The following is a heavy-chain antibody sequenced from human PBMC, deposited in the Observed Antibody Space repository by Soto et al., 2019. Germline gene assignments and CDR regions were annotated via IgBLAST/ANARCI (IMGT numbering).Heavy chain of an antibody. V-gene: IGHV3-48*02. Sequence: DVPLVESGGGLVQPGGSLRLSCAASGFTFRSYNMNWVRQAPGKGLDWLSYISSSSSTIYYADSVKGRFTISRDNAKNSLYLQMSSLRDDDTAMYYCARGGTIAVTTIGDYWGQGTLVTVSS. CDR2: ISSSSSTI. J-gene: IGHJ4*01. CDR3: ARGGTIAVTTIGDY. D-gene: IGHD5-12*01. CDR1: GFTFRSYN.